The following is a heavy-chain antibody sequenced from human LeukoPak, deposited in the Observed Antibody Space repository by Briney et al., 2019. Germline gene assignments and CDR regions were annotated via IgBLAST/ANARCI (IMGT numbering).Heavy chain of an antibody. CDR1: GFTFSSYD. J-gene: IGHJ4*02. D-gene: IGHD6-6*01. V-gene: IGHV3-23*01. Sequence: GGSLRLSCAASGFTFSSYDMSWVRQAPGKGLEWVSAISGSGGSTYYADSAKGRFTISRDNSKNTLYLQMDSLRAEDTAEYYCVTTWIAAHNYFDYWGQGTLVTVSS. CDR3: VTTWIAAHNYFDY. CDR2: ISGSGGST.